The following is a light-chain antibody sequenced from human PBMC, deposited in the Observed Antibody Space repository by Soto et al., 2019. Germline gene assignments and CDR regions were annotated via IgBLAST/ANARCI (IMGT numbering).Light chain of an antibody. V-gene: IGKV3D-20*01. CDR3: QQYGSSPFT. CDR1: QSVSSSY. J-gene: IGKJ3*01. CDR2: DAS. Sequence: EIVLTQSPGTLSLSPGERGTLSCRASQSVSSSYLAWYQQKPGLAPRLLIYDASSRATGIPDRFSGNGSGTDFTLTISRLEPEDFAVYYCQQYGSSPFTFGPGTKVDIK.